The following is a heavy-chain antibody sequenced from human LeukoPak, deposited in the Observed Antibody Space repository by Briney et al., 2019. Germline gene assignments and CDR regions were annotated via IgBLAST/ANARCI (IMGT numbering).Heavy chain of an antibody. CDR3: ASSRDGYNYGGWFDP. CDR1: GYSISSGYY. V-gene: IGHV4-38-2*01. CDR2: INHSGST. Sequence: PTETLSLTCAVSGYSISSGYYWGWIRPPPGKGLEWIGEINHSGSTNYNPSLKSRVTISVDTSKNQFSLKLSSVTAADTAVYYCASSRDGYNYGGWFDPWGQGTLVTVSS. D-gene: IGHD5-24*01. J-gene: IGHJ5*02.